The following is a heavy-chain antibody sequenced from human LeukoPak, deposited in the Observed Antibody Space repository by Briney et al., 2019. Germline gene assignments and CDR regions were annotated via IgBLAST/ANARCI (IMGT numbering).Heavy chain of an antibody. J-gene: IGHJ4*02. CDR1: GFTFSSYA. D-gene: IGHD3-10*01. Sequence: PGGSLRPSCAASGFTFSSYAMSWVRQAPGKGLEWVSAISGSGGSTYYADSVKGRFTISRDNSKNTLYLQMNSLRAEDTAVYYCAKDLPYYYGSGSSFDYWGQGTLVTVSS. CDR2: ISGSGGST. CDR3: AKDLPYYYGSGSSFDY. V-gene: IGHV3-23*01.